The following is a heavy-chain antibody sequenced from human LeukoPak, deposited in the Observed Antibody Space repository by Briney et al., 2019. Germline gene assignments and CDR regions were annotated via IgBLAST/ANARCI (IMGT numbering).Heavy chain of an antibody. CDR3: AKERGYSYGPLMDV. D-gene: IGHD5-18*01. CDR1: GFTFSSYG. Sequence: HPGGSLRLSCAASGFTFSSYGMHWVRQAPGKGLEWVAVISYDGSNKYYADSVKGRFTISRDNSKNTLYLQMNSLRAEDTAVYYCAKERGYSYGPLMDVWGQGTTVTVSS. CDR2: ISYDGSNK. V-gene: IGHV3-30*18. J-gene: IGHJ6*02.